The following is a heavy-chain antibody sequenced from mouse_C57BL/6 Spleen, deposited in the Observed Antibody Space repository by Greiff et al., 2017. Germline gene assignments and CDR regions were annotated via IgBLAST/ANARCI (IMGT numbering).Heavy chain of an antibody. CDR1: GYTFTDYE. V-gene: IGHV1-15*01. Sequence: QVQLQQSGAELVRPGASVTLSCKASGYTFTDYEMHWVKQTPVHGLEWIGAIDPETGGNAYNQKFKGKAILTADKSSSTSYMELRFLTSEDSAVYYCTRFDGYFAYWGQGPLVTVSA. J-gene: IGHJ3*01. CDR3: TRFDGYFAY. D-gene: IGHD2-3*01. CDR2: IDPETGGN.